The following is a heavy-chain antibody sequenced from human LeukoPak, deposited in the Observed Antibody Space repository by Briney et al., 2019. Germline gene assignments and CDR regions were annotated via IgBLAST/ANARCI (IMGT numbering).Heavy chain of an antibody. Sequence: PGGSLRLSCAASGFTVSSNYMSWVRQAPGQGLEWVSVIYSGGSTYYADSVKGRFTISRDNSKSTLYLQMNSLRAEDTAVYCCARGNPTYFDYWGQGTLVTVSS. CDR2: IYSGGST. V-gene: IGHV3-66*01. CDR1: GFTVSSNY. CDR3: ARGNPTYFDY. J-gene: IGHJ4*02. D-gene: IGHD1-14*01.